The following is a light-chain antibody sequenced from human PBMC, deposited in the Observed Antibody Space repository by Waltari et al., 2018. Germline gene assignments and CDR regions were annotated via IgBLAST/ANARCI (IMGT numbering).Light chain of an antibody. CDR3: YSTDSSGNVQV. Sequence: TARITCSGDALPKKYAYWYQQKSGQAPVQVIYEDVKRPSGIPERFSGSSSGTMVTLTISGAQVEDEADYYCYSTDSSGNVQVFGGGTKLTVL. V-gene: IGLV3-10*01. J-gene: IGLJ2*01. CDR2: EDV. CDR1: ALPKKY.